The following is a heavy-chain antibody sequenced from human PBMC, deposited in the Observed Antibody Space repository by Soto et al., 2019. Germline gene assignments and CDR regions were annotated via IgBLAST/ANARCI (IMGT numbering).Heavy chain of an antibody. CDR2: SNHRGST. CDR3: ARLALRFHGAFDI. Sequence: QVQLQQWGAGLLKPSETLSLTCAVYGGSFSGYYWSWIRQPPVKGLEWIGESNHRGSTNYNPSLKSRVTISVDTSKSQFYLKLSSVTAADTAVYYCARLALRFHGAFDIWGQGTMVTVSS. CDR1: GGSFSGYY. D-gene: IGHD3-3*01. J-gene: IGHJ3*02. V-gene: IGHV4-34*01.